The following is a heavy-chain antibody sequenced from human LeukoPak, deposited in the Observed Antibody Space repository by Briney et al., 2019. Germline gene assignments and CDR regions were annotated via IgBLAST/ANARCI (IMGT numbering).Heavy chain of an antibody. D-gene: IGHD3-9*01. CDR2: FYYSGST. CDR3: ASLPHFDWLTFFDY. J-gene: IGHJ4*02. V-gene: IGHV4-39*01. Sequence: SETLSLTCTVSGDSISSSSYYWGWIRQPPGKGLEWIGSFYYSGSTYYNPSLKSRVTISVDTSKNQFSLKLSSVTAADTAVYYCASLPHFDWLTFFDYWGQGTLVTVSS. CDR1: GDSISSSSYY.